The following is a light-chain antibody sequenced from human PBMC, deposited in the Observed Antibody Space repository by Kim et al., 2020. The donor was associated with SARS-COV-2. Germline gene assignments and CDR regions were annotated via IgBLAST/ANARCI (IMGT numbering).Light chain of an antibody. V-gene: IGKV3-15*01. Sequence: SPADRATVTCRASQTLNNNLAWYTHTPAQAPRLLFYGASTRATGIPARFSGSGSGTEFTLTISSLQSRDFAVYYCQHYDNWPQTFGQGTKLEIK. CDR2: GAS. CDR3: QHYDNWPQT. J-gene: IGKJ2*01. CDR1: QTLNNN.